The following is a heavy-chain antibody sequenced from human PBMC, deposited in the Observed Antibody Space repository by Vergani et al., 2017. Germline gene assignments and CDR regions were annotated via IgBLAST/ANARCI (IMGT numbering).Heavy chain of an antibody. V-gene: IGHV1-2*02. J-gene: IGHJ4*02. D-gene: IGHD3-10*01. CDR2: INPNSGGT. Sequence: QVQLVQSGAEVKKPGASVKVSCKASGYIFTGYYMHWVRQAPGQGLEWMGWINPNSGGTNYAQKFQGRVTMTRDTSISTAYMELSRLRSDDTAVYYCARVLLAEYYYGSGSPFDYWGQGTLVTVSS. CDR1: GYIFTGYY. CDR3: ARVLLAEYYYGSGSPFDY.